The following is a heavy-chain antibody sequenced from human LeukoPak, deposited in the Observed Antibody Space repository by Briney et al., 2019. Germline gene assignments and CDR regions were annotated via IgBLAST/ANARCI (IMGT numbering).Heavy chain of an antibody. CDR3: AKGYYCGHDY. Sequence: PGRSLRLSCAASGFTFDDYAMHWVRQAPGKGLEWVSGISWNSGSIGYADSVKGRFTISRDNAKNSLYLQMNSLRAEDTALYYCAKGYYCGHDYWGQGTLVTVSS. V-gene: IGHV3-9*01. CDR1: GFTFDDYA. CDR2: ISWNSGSI. J-gene: IGHJ4*02. D-gene: IGHD3-10*01.